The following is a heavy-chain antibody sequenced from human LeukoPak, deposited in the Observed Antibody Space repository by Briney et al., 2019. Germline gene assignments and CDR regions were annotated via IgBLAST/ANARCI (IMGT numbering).Heavy chain of an antibody. CDR2: INPNSGGT. V-gene: IGHV1-2*02. Sequence: ASVKVSCKASGYTFTGYYMHWVRQAPGQGLEWMGWINPNSGGTNYAQKFQGRVTMTRDTSISTAYMELSRLRSDDTAVYYCARARGDYYDSSGYYNYWGQGTLVTVSS. J-gene: IGHJ4*02. CDR3: ARARGDYYDSSGYYNY. D-gene: IGHD3-22*01. CDR1: GYTFTGYY.